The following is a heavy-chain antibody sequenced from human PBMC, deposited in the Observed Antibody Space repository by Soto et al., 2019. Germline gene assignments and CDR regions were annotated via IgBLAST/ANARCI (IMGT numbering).Heavy chain of an antibody. Sequence: QVQLVESGGGVVQPGRSLRLSCAASGFTFSSYGMHWVRQAPGKGLEWVAVIWYDGSNKYYADSVKGRFTISRDNSKNTLYRQMKSLRAEDTAVYYCARDSILRWSDACDIWGQGTMVTVSS. V-gene: IGHV3-33*01. CDR3: ARDSILRWSDACDI. J-gene: IGHJ3*02. CDR1: GFTFSSYG. D-gene: IGHD4-17*01. CDR2: IWYDGSNK.